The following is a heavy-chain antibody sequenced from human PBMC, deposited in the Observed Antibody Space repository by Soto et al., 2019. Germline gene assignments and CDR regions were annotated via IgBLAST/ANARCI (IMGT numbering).Heavy chain of an antibody. CDR2: IYRSGTT. D-gene: IGHD1-26*01. CDR3: ARTHSGSYYSVFNY. V-gene: IGHV4-38-2*01. Sequence: SETLSLTCVVSNFSISSGYYWGWIRQSPGKGLGWIAIIYRSGTTSYNPSLKSRVTISVDPSKNQFSLMLTAVTAAATAVYYCARTHSGSYYSVFNYWGRGSLVTVSS. CDR1: NFSISSGYY. J-gene: IGHJ4*02.